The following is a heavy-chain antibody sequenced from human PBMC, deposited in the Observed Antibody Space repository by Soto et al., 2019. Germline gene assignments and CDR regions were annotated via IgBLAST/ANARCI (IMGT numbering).Heavy chain of an antibody. CDR1: GGSISSYY. CDR3: ARGNTMGRGVIMGGELDY. Sequence: SETLSLTYALSGGSISSYYWSWIRQPPGKGREWIGYIYYSGSTNYNPSLKSRVTISVDTSTNQFSLKLGTVSTPEQAVFYCARGNTMGRGVIMGGELDYWGQGTLVTVSS. D-gene: IGHD3-10*01. V-gene: IGHV4-59*08. J-gene: IGHJ4*02. CDR2: IYYSGST.